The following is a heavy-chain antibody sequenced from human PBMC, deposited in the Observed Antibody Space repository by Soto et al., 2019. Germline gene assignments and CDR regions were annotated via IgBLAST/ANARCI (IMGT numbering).Heavy chain of an antibody. Sequence: EVQLVESGGGLVQPGGSLRLSCAASGFTFSIYTMNWVRQAPGKGLEWLSYIRSGTSSIAYADSVKGRFTISRDDATNSLFLDNNSLRGEDTGVYYCARGRGDFDKSYFDSWGQGTLVTVSS. V-gene: IGHV3-48*01. CDR2: IRSGTSSI. J-gene: IGHJ4*02. CDR3: ARGRGDFDKSYFDS. D-gene: IGHD4-17*01. CDR1: GFTFSIYT.